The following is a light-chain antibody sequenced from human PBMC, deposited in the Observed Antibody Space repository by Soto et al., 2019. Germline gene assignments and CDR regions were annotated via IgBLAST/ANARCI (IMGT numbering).Light chain of an antibody. J-gene: IGKJ4*01. CDR2: GIS. Sequence: EMVMTQSPAILSVSPGESATLSCRASQSVNSNYLAWYQQHPGQPPRLLIYGISTRATGIPARFSGSGSGTDFTLTISSLEPEDFAVYYCQQRSNWPVLTFGGGTKVDIK. CDR1: QSVNSNY. CDR3: QQRSNWPVLT. V-gene: IGKV3-11*01.